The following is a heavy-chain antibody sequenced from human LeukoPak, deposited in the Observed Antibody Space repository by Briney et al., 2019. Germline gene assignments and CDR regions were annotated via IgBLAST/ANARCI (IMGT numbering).Heavy chain of an antibody. V-gene: IGHV3-30*03. CDR1: GFTFSSYG. D-gene: IGHD1/OR15-1a*01. J-gene: IGHJ4*02. Sequence: GGSLRLSCAASGFTFSSYGMHWVRQAPGKGLEWVAVISYDGSNKYYADSVKGRFTISRDNSRNTLYLQMNSLRAEDTAVYHCARKNTGAFDYWGQGTPVTVSS. CDR3: ARKNTGAFDY. CDR2: ISYDGSNK.